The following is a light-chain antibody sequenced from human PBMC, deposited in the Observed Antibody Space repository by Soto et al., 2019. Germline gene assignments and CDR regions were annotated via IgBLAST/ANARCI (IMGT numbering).Light chain of an antibody. CDR2: DVS. J-gene: IGLJ2*01. CDR1: SSDVGDYNY. V-gene: IGLV2-11*01. CDR3: CSYAGRYTSVV. Sequence: QSALTQPRSVSGSPGQSVTISCTGTSSDVGDYNYVSWYQQHPGKAPKLMIYDVSKRPSGVPDRFSGSKSGNTASLTISGLQAEDEADYYCCSYAGRYTSVVFGGGTQLTVL.